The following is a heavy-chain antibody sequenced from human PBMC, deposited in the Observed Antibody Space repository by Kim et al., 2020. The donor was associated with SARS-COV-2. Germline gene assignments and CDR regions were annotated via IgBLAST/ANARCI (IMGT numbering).Heavy chain of an antibody. V-gene: IGHV3-33*01. CDR1: GFNFETYG. CDR2: IWYDGSQK. CDR3: VRDMWNEDVAFFDP. Sequence: GGSLRLSCVASGFNFETYGMHWLRQAPGKGLEWVAIIWYDGSQKYYRESVKGRFTISRDNSNNLLYLQMNNLRVEDTAMYYCVRDMWNEDVAFFDPWGQG. D-gene: IGHD5-12*01. J-gene: IGHJ5*02.